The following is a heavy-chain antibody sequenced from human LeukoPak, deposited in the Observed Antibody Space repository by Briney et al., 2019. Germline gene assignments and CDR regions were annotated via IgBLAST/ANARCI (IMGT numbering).Heavy chain of an antibody. D-gene: IGHD4-17*01. V-gene: IGHV3-30-3*01. CDR1: GFTFSSYA. J-gene: IGHJ4*02. Sequence: GGSLRLSCAASGFTFSSYAMHWVRQAPGKGLEWVAVISYDGSKKYYADSVKGRFTISRDNSKNTLYLQMNSLRAEDTAVYYCASRDPTTVTTNYWGQGTLVTVSS. CDR3: ASRDPTTVTTNY. CDR2: ISYDGSKK.